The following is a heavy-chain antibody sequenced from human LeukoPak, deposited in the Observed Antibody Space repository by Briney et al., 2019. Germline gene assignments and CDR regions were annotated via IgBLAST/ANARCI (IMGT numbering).Heavy chain of an antibody. J-gene: IGHJ4*02. D-gene: IGHD6-13*01. CDR2: INTDGSST. CDR1: GFIFSSYW. Sequence: TGGSLRLSCAASGFIFSSYWMHWVRHAPGKGLVWVSRINTDGSSTSYADSVKGRFTISRDNAKNSLYLQMNSLRAEDTAVYYCAREGGSSSSWYFDYWGQGTLVTVSS. CDR3: AREGGSSSSWYFDY. V-gene: IGHV3-74*01.